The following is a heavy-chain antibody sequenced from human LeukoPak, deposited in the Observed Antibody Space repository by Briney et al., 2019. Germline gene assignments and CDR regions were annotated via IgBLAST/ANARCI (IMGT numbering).Heavy chain of an antibody. CDR1: GGTSNSHA. Sequence: SVKVSCKAPGGTSNSHAISWVRQAPGQGLEWMGRIIPNLGTTNRAQNFQDRVTLTADKSTNTAYMELTSLTSDDTAVYYCATTNDGGGYQWGDFFDFWGQGTLVTVSS. J-gene: IGHJ4*02. CDR3: ATTNDGGGYQWGDFFDF. V-gene: IGHV1-69*04. CDR2: IIPNLGTT. D-gene: IGHD3-22*01.